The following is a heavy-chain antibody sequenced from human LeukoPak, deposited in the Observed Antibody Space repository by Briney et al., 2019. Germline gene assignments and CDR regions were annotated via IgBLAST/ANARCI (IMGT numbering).Heavy chain of an antibody. CDR3: AREDPQTTVPEGMDV. D-gene: IGHD4-17*01. V-gene: IGHV4-59*01. CDR1: GGSISYYY. CDR2: IYYSGAT. Sequence: SETLSLTCTVSGGSISYYYWSWIRQSPGKGLEWIGYIYYSGATNYNPSLKSRVTISVDTSKNQFSLQLRSVTAADTAVYYCAREDPQTTVPEGMDVWGQGTTVTVSS. J-gene: IGHJ6*02.